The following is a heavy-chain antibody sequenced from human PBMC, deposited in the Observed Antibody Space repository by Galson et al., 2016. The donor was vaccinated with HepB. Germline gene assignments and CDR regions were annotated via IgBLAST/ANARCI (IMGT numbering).Heavy chain of an antibody. D-gene: IGHD2-2*01. Sequence: SLRLSCAASGFTFSSYSMHWVRQAPGKGLEYVSGINSNGGRTYYPDPVKGRFTLSRDNSKNTVYLQMSSLRIEDTAVYFCVKEGYQELSDGAFDIWGQGTMVTVSS. J-gene: IGHJ3*02. CDR1: GFTFSSYS. CDR2: INSNGGRT. CDR3: VKEGYQELSDGAFDI. V-gene: IGHV3-64D*06.